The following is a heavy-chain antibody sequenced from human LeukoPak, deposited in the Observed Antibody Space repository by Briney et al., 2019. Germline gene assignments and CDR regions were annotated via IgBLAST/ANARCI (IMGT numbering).Heavy chain of an antibody. CDR1: GFTFSSYT. J-gene: IGHJ4*02. CDR3: ARVLSGTLTFDH. D-gene: IGHD3-9*01. CDR2: ITSSSSYI. Sequence: GGSLRLSCAASGFTFSSYTMNWVRQAPGKGLEWVSSITSSSSYINYTDSAKGRFTISRDNAKNSLFLQMNSLRAEDTAVYCCARVLSGTLTFDHWGQGTLVAVSS. V-gene: IGHV3-21*01.